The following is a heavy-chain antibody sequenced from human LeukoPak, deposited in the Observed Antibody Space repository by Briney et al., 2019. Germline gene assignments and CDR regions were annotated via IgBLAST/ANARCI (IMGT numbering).Heavy chain of an antibody. CDR2: IIPIFGTA. CDR3: ARGTGGATAIFDY. Sequence: ASVKVSCKASGYTFTTYAINWVRQAPGQGLEWMGGIIPIFGTANYAQKFQGRVTITTDESTSTAYMELSRLRSDDTAVYYCARGTGGATAIFDYRGQGTLVTVSS. D-gene: IGHD1-14*01. CDR1: GYTFTTYA. V-gene: IGHV1-69*05. J-gene: IGHJ4*02.